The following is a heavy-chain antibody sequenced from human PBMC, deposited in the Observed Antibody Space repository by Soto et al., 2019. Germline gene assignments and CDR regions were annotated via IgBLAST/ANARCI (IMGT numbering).Heavy chain of an antibody. CDR3: ARDVGLQHXTGYYDFWSAKNNWFDS. V-gene: IGHV3-74*01. CDR2: INSDGSST. CDR1: GFTFSSYW. D-gene: IGHD3-3*01. J-gene: IGHJ5*01. Sequence: GGSLRLSCSASGFTFSSYWMHWVRQAPGKGLVWVSRINSDGSSTSYADSVKGRFTISRDNAKNTLYLQMNSLRAEDTAVYYCARDVGLQHXTGYYDFWSAKNNWFDSWGQGTLVTVSS.